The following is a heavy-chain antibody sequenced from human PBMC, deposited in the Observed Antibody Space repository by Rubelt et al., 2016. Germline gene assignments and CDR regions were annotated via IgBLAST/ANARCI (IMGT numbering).Heavy chain of an antibody. CDR2: IDPSDSYT. V-gene: IGHV5-10-1*03. J-gene: IGHJ5*02. D-gene: IGHD1-14*01. Sequence: EVQLVQSGAEVKKPGESLRISCKGSGYSFTSYWISWVRQMPGKGLEWMGRIDPSDSYTNYSPSCQGPVTLSPDKAITTAYRQWSSLKASETAMYYCARHVNHNWFDPWGQGTLVTVSS. CDR1: GYSFTSYW. CDR3: ARHVNHNWFDP.